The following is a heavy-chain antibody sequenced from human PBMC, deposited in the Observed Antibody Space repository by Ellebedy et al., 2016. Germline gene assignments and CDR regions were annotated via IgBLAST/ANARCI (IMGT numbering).Heavy chain of an antibody. J-gene: IGHJ4*02. CDR3: AKGYQRIDPFDH. CDR1: GFTFSTYA. D-gene: IGHD2-2*01. V-gene: IGHV3-23*01. CDR2: ISGSGRST. Sequence: GESLKISXAASGFTFSTYAMSWVRQAPGKGLEWVSGISGSGRSTYHADSVKGRFTISRDNSKNTLYLQMSSLRAEDTAVYYCAKGYQRIDPFDHWGQGTLVTVSS.